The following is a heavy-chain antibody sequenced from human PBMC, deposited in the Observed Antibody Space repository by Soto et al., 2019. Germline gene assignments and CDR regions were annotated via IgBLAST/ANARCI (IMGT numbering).Heavy chain of an antibody. CDR1: SGSILSSNW. CDR2: IYHSGST. CDR3: ARTPGYCSSTSCYGGLSAFDI. D-gene: IGHD2-2*01. Sequence: SDTLSLTCAVSSGSILSSNWWSWVHQPPGKGLEWIGEIYHSGSTNYNPSLKSRVTISVDKSKNQFSLKLSSVTAADTAVYYCARTPGYCSSTSCYGGLSAFDIWGQGTMVT. J-gene: IGHJ3*02. V-gene: IGHV4-4*02.